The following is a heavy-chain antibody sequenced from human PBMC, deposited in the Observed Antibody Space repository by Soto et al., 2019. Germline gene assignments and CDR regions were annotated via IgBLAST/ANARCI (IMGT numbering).Heavy chain of an antibody. CDR1: GYTFTSYA. J-gene: IGHJ6*02. V-gene: IGHV1-3*01. CDR3: ARVSYDILTVYYYPYGMDV. Sequence: ASVKVSCKASGYTFTSYAMHWVRQAPGQRLEWMGWINAGNGNTKYSQKFQGRVTITRDTSASTAYMELSSLRSEDTAVYYCARVSYDILTVYYYPYGMDVWGQGTTVTVSS. CDR2: INAGNGNT. D-gene: IGHD3-9*01.